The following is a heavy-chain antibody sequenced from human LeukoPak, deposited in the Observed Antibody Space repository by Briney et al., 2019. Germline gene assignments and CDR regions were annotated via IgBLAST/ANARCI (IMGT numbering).Heavy chain of an antibody. Sequence: GGSLRLSCAASGFSFSSYEMHWVRQAPGRGLEWLSYISGGGAPIYYADSVKGRFTISRDNAKNSLYLQMSSLRAEDTAVYYCVRDYRDSSGDHQHFDYWGQGALVTVSS. V-gene: IGHV3-48*03. D-gene: IGHD3-22*01. J-gene: IGHJ4*02. CDR1: GFSFSSYE. CDR3: VRDYRDSSGDHQHFDY. CDR2: ISGGGAPI.